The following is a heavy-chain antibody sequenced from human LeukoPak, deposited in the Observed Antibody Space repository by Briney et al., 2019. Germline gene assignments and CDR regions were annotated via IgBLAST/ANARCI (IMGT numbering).Heavy chain of an antibody. J-gene: IGHJ3*01. CDR3: AKVYSSSSRDAFDV. CDR1: GGSFSGYY. Sequence: PSETLSLTCAVYGGSFSGYYWSWIRQPPGKGLEWIGEINHSGSTNYNPSLKSRVTISVDTSKNQFSLKLSSVTAADTAVYYCAKVYSSSSRDAFDVWGQGTMVTVSS. D-gene: IGHD6-6*01. CDR2: INHSGST. V-gene: IGHV4-34*01.